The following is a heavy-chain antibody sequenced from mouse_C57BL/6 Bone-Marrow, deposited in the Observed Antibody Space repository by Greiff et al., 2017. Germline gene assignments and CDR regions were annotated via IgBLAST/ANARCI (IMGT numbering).Heavy chain of an antibody. Sequence: QVQLQQPGAELVMPGASVKLSCKASGYTFTSYWMHWVKQRPGQGLEWIGEIDPSDSYTNYNQKFKGKSTLTVDKASSTAYMQLSSLTSADSAVYYCARERTAQAFAYWGQGTLVTVSA. CDR2: IDPSDSYT. CDR3: ARERTAQAFAY. CDR1: GYTFTSYW. D-gene: IGHD3-2*02. J-gene: IGHJ3*01. V-gene: IGHV1-69*01.